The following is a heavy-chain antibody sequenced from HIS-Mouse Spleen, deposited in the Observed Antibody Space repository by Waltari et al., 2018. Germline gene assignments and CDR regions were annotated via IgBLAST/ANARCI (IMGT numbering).Heavy chain of an antibody. D-gene: IGHD1-20*01. CDR2: IYYSGVT. J-gene: IGHJ5*02. CDR3: ARVTVGITNWFDP. Sequence: QLQLQESGPGLVKPSETLSLTCTVSGGSISSSSYYWGWIRQPPGKGLEWIGSIYYSGVTYYNPSLKSRVTISVDTSKNQFSLKLSSVTAADTAVYYCARVTVGITNWFDPWGQGTLVTVSS. CDR1: GGSISSSSYY. V-gene: IGHV4-39*07.